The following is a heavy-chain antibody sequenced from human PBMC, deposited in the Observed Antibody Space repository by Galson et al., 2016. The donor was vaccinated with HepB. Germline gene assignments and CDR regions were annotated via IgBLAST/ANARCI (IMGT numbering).Heavy chain of an antibody. J-gene: IGHJ4*02. V-gene: IGHV3-11*04. Sequence: SLRLSCAVSGFTFSDCYMSWIRQAPGKGLEWVSYISSSGGTIHYSDSVEGRFTVSRDNAQNSLHLHMNSLRPEDTAVYYCAREERGNRGYVYFDSWGQGTLVTVSS. CDR2: ISSSGGTI. CDR1: GFTFSDCY. CDR3: AREERGNRGYVYFDS. D-gene: IGHD5-12*01.